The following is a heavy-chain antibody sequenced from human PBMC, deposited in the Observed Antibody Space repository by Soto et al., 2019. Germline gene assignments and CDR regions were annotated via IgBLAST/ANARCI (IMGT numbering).Heavy chain of an antibody. Sequence: PGGSLRLSCAASGFTFSNYGMHWVRQAPGKGLEWVAVISYDGSNKYYADSVKGRFTVSRDNSENTLYLQMNSLRAEDTAVYYCAKKDSDYYDNSGYSDGTDVWGQGTTVTVSS. D-gene: IGHD3-22*01. CDR2: ISYDGSNK. V-gene: IGHV3-30*18. J-gene: IGHJ6*02. CDR3: AKKDSDYYDNSGYSDGTDV. CDR1: GFTFSNYG.